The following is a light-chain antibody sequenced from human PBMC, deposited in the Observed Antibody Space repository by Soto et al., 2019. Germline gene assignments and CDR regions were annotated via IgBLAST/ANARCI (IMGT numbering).Light chain of an antibody. CDR3: SSYTSSSPWV. J-gene: IGLJ3*02. CDR1: SSDVGGYNY. CDR2: DVS. Sequence: QSALTQPASVSGSPGQSITISCTGTSSDVGGYNYVSWYQQHPGKAPKLMIYDVSNRPSGVSNRFSGSKYGNTASLTISGLQAEDEADYYCSSYTSSSPWVFGGGTKLTVL. V-gene: IGLV2-14*01.